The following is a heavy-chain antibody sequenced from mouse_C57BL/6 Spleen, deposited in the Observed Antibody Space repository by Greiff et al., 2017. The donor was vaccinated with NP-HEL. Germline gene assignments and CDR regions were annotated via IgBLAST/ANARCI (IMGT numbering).Heavy chain of an antibody. CDR1: GYTFTSYW. V-gene: IGHV1-69*01. CDR2: IDPSDSYT. J-gene: IGHJ2*01. CDR3: ARLGLRRSGVDY. Sequence: QVQLQQPGAELVMPGASVKLSCKASGYTFTSYWMHWVKQRPGQGLEWIGEIDPSDSYTNYNQKFKGKSTLTVDKSSSTAYMQLSSLTSEDSAVYYCARLGLRRSGVDYWGQGTTLTVSS. D-gene: IGHD2-4*01.